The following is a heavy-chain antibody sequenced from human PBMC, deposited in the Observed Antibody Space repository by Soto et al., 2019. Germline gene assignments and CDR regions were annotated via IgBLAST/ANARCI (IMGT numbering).Heavy chain of an antibody. J-gene: IGHJ6*02. V-gene: IGHV3-23*01. D-gene: IGHD2-8*01. CDR2: ISGNSDAI. Sequence: GGSLRLSCAASGFTFSSYPMTWVRQAPGKGLEWVSSISGNSDAIFYADSVKGRFTISRDNSRTTLYLQMNSLRAEDMAIYYCARILYSSQRDGVDVWGQGTTVTVPS. CDR1: GFTFSSYP. CDR3: ARILYSSQRDGVDV.